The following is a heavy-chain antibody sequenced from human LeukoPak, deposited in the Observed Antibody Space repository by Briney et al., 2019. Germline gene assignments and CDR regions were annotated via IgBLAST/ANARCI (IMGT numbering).Heavy chain of an antibody. CDR1: GYTFTGYH. CDR2: INPNSGGT. CDR3: ARDYYYDSSGYYYDAFDI. V-gene: IGHV1-2*02. Sequence: GASVKVSCKASGYTFTGYHMHWVRQAPGQGLEWMGWINPNSGGTNYAQTFQGRVTMTRDTSISTVYMELSRLRSDDTAIYYCARDYYYDSSGYYYDAFDIWGQGTMVTVSS. D-gene: IGHD3-22*01. J-gene: IGHJ3*02.